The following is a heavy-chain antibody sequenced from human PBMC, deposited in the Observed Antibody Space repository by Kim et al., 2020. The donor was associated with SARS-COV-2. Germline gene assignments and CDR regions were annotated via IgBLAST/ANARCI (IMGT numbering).Heavy chain of an antibody. CDR3: TRIASAGTGWFDP. J-gene: IGHJ5*02. CDR2: IRSKAYGGTT. V-gene: IGHV3-49*04. CDR1: GFTFGDYA. Sequence: GGSLRLSCTASGFTFGDYAMSWVRQAPGKGLEWVGFIRSKAYGGTTEYAASVKGRFTISRDDSKSIAYLQMNSLKTEDTAVYYCTRIASAGTGWFDPWGQGTLVTVSS. D-gene: IGHD6-13*01.